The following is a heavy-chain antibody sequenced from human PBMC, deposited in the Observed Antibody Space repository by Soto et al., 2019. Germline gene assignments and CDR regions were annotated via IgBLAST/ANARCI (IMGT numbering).Heavy chain of an antibody. CDR1: GFTFSSYA. CDR2: ISYDGSNK. D-gene: IGHD2-15*01. CDR3: ARMASFYCSGGSCYTTYGMDV. V-gene: IGHV3-30-3*01. J-gene: IGHJ6*02. Sequence: QVQLVESGGGVVQPGRSLRLSCAASGFTFSSYAMHWVRQAPGKGLEWVAVISYDGSNKYYAASVKGRFTISRDNSKNTLYLQMNSLRAEDTAVYYCARMASFYCSGGSCYTTYGMDVWGQGTTVTVSS.